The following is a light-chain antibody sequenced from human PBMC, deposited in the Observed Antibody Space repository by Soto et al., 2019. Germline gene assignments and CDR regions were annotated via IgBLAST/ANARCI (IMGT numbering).Light chain of an antibody. V-gene: IGKV3-20*01. Sequence: EIVLTQSPGTLSLSPGERATLSCRASQSVSSSSLAWYQQKPGQAPRFLIYGASTRATGIPDRFSGTGSGTDFTLTISRLEPEDFAVYYCQQYGNSPRTFGQGTKVDIK. CDR3: QQYGNSPRT. CDR1: QSVSSSS. CDR2: GAS. J-gene: IGKJ1*01.